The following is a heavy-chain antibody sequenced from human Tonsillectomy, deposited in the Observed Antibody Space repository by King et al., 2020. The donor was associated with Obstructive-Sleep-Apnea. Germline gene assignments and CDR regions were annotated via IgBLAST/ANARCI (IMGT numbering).Heavy chain of an antibody. Sequence: VQLVQSGAEVKKPGSSVKVSCKASGGTFSSYAINWVRQAPGQGLDWMGGIIPIFGTANYAQKFQGRVTITAAESTSTVYMDLSSLRSEDTAGYYCARAGDTSMATSYYYGMDVWGQGTTVTVSS. V-gene: IGHV1-69*01. CDR1: GGTFSSYA. CDR3: ARAGDTSMATSYYYGMDV. CDR2: IIPIFGTA. D-gene: IGHD5-18*01. J-gene: IGHJ6*02.